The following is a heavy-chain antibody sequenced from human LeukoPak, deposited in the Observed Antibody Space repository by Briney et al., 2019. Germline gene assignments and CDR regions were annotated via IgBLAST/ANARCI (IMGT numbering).Heavy chain of an antibody. Sequence: PSETLSLTCTVSGGSISSSSYYWGWIRQPPGKGLEWIGSIYYSGSTYYNPSLKSRVTISVDTSKNQFSLKLSSVTAADTAVYYCARSGSYETVWFDPWGQGTLVTVSS. V-gene: IGHV4-39*07. J-gene: IGHJ5*02. D-gene: IGHD1-26*01. CDR3: ARSGSYETVWFDP. CDR1: GGSISSSSYY. CDR2: IYYSGST.